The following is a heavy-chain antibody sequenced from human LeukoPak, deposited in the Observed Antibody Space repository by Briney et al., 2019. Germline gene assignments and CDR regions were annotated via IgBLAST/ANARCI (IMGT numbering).Heavy chain of an antibody. Sequence: GSLRLSCAASGFTFSSYGMHWVRQAPGKGLEWVAVIWYDGSNKYYADSVKGRFTISRDNSKNTLYLQMNSLRAEDTAVYYCARDGASSGWMNGVDYWGQGTLVTVPS. CDR3: ARDGASSGWMNGVDY. V-gene: IGHV3-33*01. J-gene: IGHJ4*02. D-gene: IGHD6-19*01. CDR1: GFTFSSYG. CDR2: IWYDGSNK.